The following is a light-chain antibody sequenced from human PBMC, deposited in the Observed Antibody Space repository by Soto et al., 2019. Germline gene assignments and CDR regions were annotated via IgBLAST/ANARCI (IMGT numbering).Light chain of an antibody. CDR1: QGISRW. Sequence: DIQMTQSPSSVSASVGDRDTITCRASQGISRWLAWYQQKPGKAPKLLVYAASSLQSGVPSRFSGSGSGTDFTLTISSLQPEDFATYYCHQANSFPITFGQGTRLEIK. CDR2: AAS. CDR3: HQANSFPIT. V-gene: IGKV1D-12*01. J-gene: IGKJ5*01.